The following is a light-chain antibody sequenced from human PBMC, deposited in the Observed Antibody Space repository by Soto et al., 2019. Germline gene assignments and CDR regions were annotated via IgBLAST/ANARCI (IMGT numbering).Light chain of an antibody. CDR1: SSDVGGYNY. Sequence: QSVLTQPPSASGSPGQSVTISCTGTSSDVGGYNYVSWYQQHPGKAPKLMIYEVSKRPSGVPDRFSGSKSGNTASLTVSGLQAEDEADYYCSSYAGSNPSYVFGTGTKVTVL. V-gene: IGLV2-8*01. J-gene: IGLJ1*01. CDR2: EVS. CDR3: SSYAGSNPSYV.